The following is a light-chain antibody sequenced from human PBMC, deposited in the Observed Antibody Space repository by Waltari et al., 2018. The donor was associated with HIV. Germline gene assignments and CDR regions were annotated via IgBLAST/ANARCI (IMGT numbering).Light chain of an antibody. Sequence: QSVLTPPPSASGTPGQRVTISCSGSSANIGSNYVYSYQQLPGTSPKLLIYRNKQRPSGVPDRFSGSKSGTSASLAISGRRSEDEADYYCAAWDDSLSGVVFGGGTKLTVL. CDR1: SANIGSNY. J-gene: IGLJ2*01. CDR3: AAWDDSLSGVV. CDR2: RNK. V-gene: IGLV1-47*01.